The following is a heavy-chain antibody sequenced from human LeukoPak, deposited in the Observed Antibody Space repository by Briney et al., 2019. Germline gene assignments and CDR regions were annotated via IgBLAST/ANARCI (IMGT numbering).Heavy chain of an antibody. V-gene: IGHV5-51*01. CDR2: IYPPDSDT. Sequence: GESLKISCKGSGYTFTDYWIAWARQMPGKALEWMGIIYPPDSDTRYSPSFQGQVTISVDKSINTAYLQWSSLKASDTAMYYCARRDGSYFDYWGQGIMVTVSS. CDR1: GYTFTDYW. CDR3: ARRDGSYFDY. D-gene: IGHD5-24*01. J-gene: IGHJ4*02.